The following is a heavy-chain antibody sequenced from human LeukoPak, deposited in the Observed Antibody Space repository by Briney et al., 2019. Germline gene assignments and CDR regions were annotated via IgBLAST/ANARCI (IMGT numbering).Heavy chain of an antibody. D-gene: IGHD2-15*01. V-gene: IGHV1-2*02. J-gene: IGHJ6*03. CDR1: GYTFTGYY. CDR3: ASSGTYCSGGSCYPINFDQSLTYYYYMDV. CDR2: INPNSGGT. Sequence: ASVKVSCKASGYTFTGYYMHWVRQAPGQGLEWMGWINPNSGGTNYAQKFQGRVTMTRDTSISTAYMELSRLRSDDTAVYYCASSGTYCSGGSCYPINFDQSLTYYYYMDVWGKGTTVTVSS.